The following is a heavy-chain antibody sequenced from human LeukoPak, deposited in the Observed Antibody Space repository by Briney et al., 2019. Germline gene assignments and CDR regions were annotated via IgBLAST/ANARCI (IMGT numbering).Heavy chain of an antibody. J-gene: IGHJ3*02. CDR2: IYSGGST. Sequence: GGSLRLSCAASGFTVSSNYMSWVRQAPGKGLEWVSVIYSGGSTYYADSVKGRFTISRDNSKDTLYLQMNSLRAEDTAVYYCARDLPSYDYVWGSYRHDAFDIWGQGTMVTVSS. CDR1: GFTVSSNY. CDR3: ARDLPSYDYVWGSYRHDAFDI. V-gene: IGHV3-53*01. D-gene: IGHD3-16*02.